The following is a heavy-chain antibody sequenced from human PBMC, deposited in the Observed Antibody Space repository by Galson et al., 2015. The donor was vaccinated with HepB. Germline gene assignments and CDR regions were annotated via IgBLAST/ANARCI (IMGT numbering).Heavy chain of an antibody. CDR1: GFSFSDYA. V-gene: IGHV3-23*01. CDR3: AKDSLGDDEFICSFDY. Sequence: SLRLSCAASGFSFSDYAMSWVRQTAGKGLEWVAALSISGDDAYYAGSVKGRFTISRDNSKNTLFLQMNSLRAEDTAIYYCAKDSLGDDEFICSFDYWGQGALVTVSS. J-gene: IGHJ4*02. D-gene: IGHD3-16*01. CDR2: LSISGDDA.